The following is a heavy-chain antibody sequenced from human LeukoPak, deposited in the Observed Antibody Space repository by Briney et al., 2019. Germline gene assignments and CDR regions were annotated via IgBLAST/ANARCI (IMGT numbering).Heavy chain of an antibody. CDR2: IDYSACT. Sequence: PSETLSLTCTVSGGSISSNGYYWAWFRQPPGKGLEWIGSIDYSACTYYNPSLKSRVTISIDTSKNQFSLKLRSVTAADTAVYYCARDGNALWGQGTLVTVSS. CDR1: GGSISSNGYY. J-gene: IGHJ4*02. CDR3: ARDGNAL. V-gene: IGHV4-39*07. D-gene: IGHD1-1*01.